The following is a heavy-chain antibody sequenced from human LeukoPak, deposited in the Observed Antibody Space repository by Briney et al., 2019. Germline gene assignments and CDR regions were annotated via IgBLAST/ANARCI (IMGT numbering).Heavy chain of an antibody. Sequence: PGGSLRLSCAASGFTFSSYSMNWVRQAPGKGLEWVPSISSSSSYIYYADSVKGRFTISRDNAKNSLYLQMNSLRAEDTAVYYCAREYSGYGKDWYFDLWGRGTLVTVSS. D-gene: IGHD5-12*01. CDR3: AREYSGYGKDWYFDL. V-gene: IGHV3-21*01. CDR1: GFTFSSYS. J-gene: IGHJ2*01. CDR2: ISSSSSYI.